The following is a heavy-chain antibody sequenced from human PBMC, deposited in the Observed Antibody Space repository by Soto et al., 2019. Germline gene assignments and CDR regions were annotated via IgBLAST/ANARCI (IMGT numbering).Heavy chain of an antibody. CDR1: ADSISSNNW. J-gene: IGHJ4*02. V-gene: IGHV4-4*02. D-gene: IGHD3-10*01. CDR3: ARKLHGSGTSYQSDY. CDR2: IHPSGST. Sequence: PSETLSLTCAVSADSISSNNWWSWVRQPPGKGLEWIGEIHPSGSTNQNPSLKSRVTISLDISKNQFSLKLTSVTAADTAVYYCARKLHGSGTSYQSDYWGQGTLVNVP.